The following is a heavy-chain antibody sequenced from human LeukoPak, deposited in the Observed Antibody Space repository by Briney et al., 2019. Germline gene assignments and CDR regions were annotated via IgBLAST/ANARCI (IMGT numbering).Heavy chain of an antibody. V-gene: IGHV3-48*01. CDR3: ALGKNFGYHYFDF. D-gene: IGHD2-2*03. CDR1: GFTFSSYS. Sequence: GGSLRLSCAASGFTFSSYSMMWVRQAPGKGLEWVSYISSSSTTIHYADSVKGRFTISRDNAKNSVYLQMNSLRAEDTAVYYCALGKNFGYHYFDFWGQGALVTVSS. CDR2: ISSSSTTI. J-gene: IGHJ4*02.